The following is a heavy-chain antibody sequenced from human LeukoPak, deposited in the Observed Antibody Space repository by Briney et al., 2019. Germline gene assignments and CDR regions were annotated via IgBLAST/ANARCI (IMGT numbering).Heavy chain of an antibody. Sequence: SETLSLTCAVSGYSISSGYYWGWIRQPPGKGLEWIGSIYHSGSTYYNPSLKSRVTISVDTSKNQFSLKLSSVTAADTAVYYCARDSVYDYVWGSYRCDAFDIWGQGTMVTVSS. CDR3: ARDSVYDYVWGSYRCDAFDI. CDR1: GYSISSGYY. J-gene: IGHJ3*02. V-gene: IGHV4-38-2*02. D-gene: IGHD3-16*02. CDR2: IYHSGST.